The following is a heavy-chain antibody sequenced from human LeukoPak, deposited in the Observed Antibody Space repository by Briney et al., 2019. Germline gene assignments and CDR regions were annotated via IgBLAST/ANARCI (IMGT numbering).Heavy chain of an antibody. CDR3: ARKYSVSRGLYYYYYGMDV. D-gene: IGHD5-12*01. J-gene: IGHJ6*02. CDR1: GYTFTSYY. Sequence: ASVKVSCKASGYTFTSYYMNWVRQAPGQGLEWMGMINASGGSTSYAQKFQGRVTMTRDTSTRTVYMKLSSLRSEDTAVYYCARKYSVSRGLYYYYYGMDVWGQGTTVTVSS. V-gene: IGHV1-46*01. CDR2: INASGGST.